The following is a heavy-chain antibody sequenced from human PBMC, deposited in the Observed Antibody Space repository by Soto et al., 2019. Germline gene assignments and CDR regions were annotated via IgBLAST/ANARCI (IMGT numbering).Heavy chain of an antibody. CDR1: GGTFSSYA. CDR3: ARAMEWLSRFDP. D-gene: IGHD3-3*01. J-gene: IGHJ5*02. V-gene: IGHV1-69*13. Sequence: SVKVSCKASGGTFSSYAISWVRQAPGQGLEWMGGIIPIFGTANYAQKFQGRVTITADESTSTAYMELSSLRSEDTAVYYCARAMEWLSRFDPWGQGTLVTVSS. CDR2: IIPIFGTA.